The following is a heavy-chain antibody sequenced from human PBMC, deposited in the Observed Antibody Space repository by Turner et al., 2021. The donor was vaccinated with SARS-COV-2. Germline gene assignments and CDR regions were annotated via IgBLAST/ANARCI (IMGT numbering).Heavy chain of an antibody. D-gene: IGHD6-13*01. J-gene: IGHJ4*02. CDR1: GYTFTGYY. CDR2: INPNSGDT. CDR3: ARVYSSSWEYYFDY. Sequence: QVQLVQSGAEVKKPGASVKVSCKASGYTFTGYYMHWVRQAPGQGLEWMGWINPNSGDTNYAQKIQGRVTMTRDTSISTAYMELSRLKSDDTAVYYCARVYSSSWEYYFDYWGQGTLVTVSS. V-gene: IGHV1-2*02.